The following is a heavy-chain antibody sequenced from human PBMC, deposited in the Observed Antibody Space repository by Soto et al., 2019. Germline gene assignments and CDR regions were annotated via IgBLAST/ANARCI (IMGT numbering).Heavy chain of an antibody. CDR2: IYYSGST. Sequence: ASETLSLTCTVSGGSISSSSYYWGWIRQPPGKGLEWIGSIYYSGSTYYNPSLKSRVTISVDTSKNQFSLKLSSVTAADTAVYYCARQACSGGSCYGHWGQGTLVTVSS. D-gene: IGHD2-15*01. V-gene: IGHV4-39*01. CDR3: ARQACSGGSCYGH. J-gene: IGHJ4*02. CDR1: GGSISSSSYY.